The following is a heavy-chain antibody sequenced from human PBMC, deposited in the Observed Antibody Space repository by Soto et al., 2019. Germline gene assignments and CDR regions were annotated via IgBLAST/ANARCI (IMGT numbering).Heavy chain of an antibody. J-gene: IGHJ4*02. V-gene: IGHV4-59*08. CDR1: GGSISSYY. D-gene: IGHD2-21*02. Sequence: QVQLQESGPGLVKPSETLSLTCTVSGGSISSYYWSWIRQPPGKGLEWIGYIYYSGSTNYTPSLKSRVTISVDTSKNQFSLKLSSVTAADTAVYYCARRYGDNLDYWGQGTLVTVSS. CDR3: ARRYGDNLDY. CDR2: IYYSGST.